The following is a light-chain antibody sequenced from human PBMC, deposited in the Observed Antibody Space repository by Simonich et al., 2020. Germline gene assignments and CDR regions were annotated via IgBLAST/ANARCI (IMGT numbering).Light chain of an antibody. CDR3: MQGIHLLT. V-gene: IGKV1-12*01. Sequence: DIQMTQSPSSVSASVGDRVTITCRASQGISSWLAWYQQKPGKAPELLIYAASSLQSGVPSRFSGSGSGTDFTLKISRVEAEDVGVYYCMQGIHLLTFGGGTKVEIK. CDR2: AAS. CDR1: QGISSW. J-gene: IGKJ4*01.